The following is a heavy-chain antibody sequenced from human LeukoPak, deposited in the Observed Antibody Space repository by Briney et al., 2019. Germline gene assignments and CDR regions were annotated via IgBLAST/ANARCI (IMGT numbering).Heavy chain of an antibody. D-gene: IGHD6-13*01. CDR3: ARGPAASKYSSSWYGNY. J-gene: IGHJ4*02. CDR1: GGSFSGYY. CDR2: INHSGST. V-gene: IGHV4-34*01. Sequence: NSSETLSLTCAVYGGSFSGYYWSWIRQPPGKGLEWIGEINHSGSTNYNPSLKSRVTISVDTSKNQFSLKLSSVTAADTAVYYCARGPAASKYSSSWYGNYWGQGTLVTVSS.